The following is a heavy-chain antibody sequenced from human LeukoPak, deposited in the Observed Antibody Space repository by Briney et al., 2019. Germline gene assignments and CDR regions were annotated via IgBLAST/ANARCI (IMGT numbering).Heavy chain of an antibody. CDR2: IYHSGST. Sequence: SETLSLTCTVSGYSISSGFYWGWIRQPPVKGLEWIGSIYHSGSTYYNPSLKSRVTISVDTSRNQFSLKLTSVTAADTAVYYCARTNYYGSSGYVSEEWSQGTLVTVSS. CDR1: GYSISSGFY. J-gene: IGHJ4*02. D-gene: IGHD3-22*01. CDR3: ARTNYYGSSGYVSEE. V-gene: IGHV4-38-2*02.